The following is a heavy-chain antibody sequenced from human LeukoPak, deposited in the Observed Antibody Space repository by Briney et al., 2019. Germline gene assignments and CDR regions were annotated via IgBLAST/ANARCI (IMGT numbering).Heavy chain of an antibody. D-gene: IGHD6-13*01. CDR1: GFTFSSYS. Sequence: GGSLRLSCAASGFTFSSYSMNWVRQAPGKGLEWVSSISSSSSYIYYADSVKGRFTISRDNAKNSLYLQMNSLRSDDMALYYCAAQSLSSIAATGTDAIDIWGQGTMVTVSS. CDR3: AAQSLSSIAATGTDAIDI. CDR2: ISSSSSYI. V-gene: IGHV3-21*04. J-gene: IGHJ3*02.